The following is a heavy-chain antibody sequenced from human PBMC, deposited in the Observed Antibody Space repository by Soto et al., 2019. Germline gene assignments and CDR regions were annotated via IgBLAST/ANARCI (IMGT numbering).Heavy chain of an antibody. CDR2: ISGSGVST. CDR3: AKDGLRSCSSTSCYDY. V-gene: IGHV3-23*01. Sequence: GGSLRLSCAASGFTFSSYAMSWVRQAPGKGLEWISAISGSGVSTYYADSVKCRFTISRDNSKNTLYLQMNSLRAEDTAVYYCAKDGLRSCSSTSCYDYWGQGTLVTVSS. D-gene: IGHD2-2*01. J-gene: IGHJ4*02. CDR1: GFTFSSYA.